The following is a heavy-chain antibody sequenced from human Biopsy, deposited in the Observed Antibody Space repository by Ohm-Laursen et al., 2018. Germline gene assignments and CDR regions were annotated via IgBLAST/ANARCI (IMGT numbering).Heavy chain of an antibody. Sequence: GTLSLTCTVSGGSISSDYWSWIRQSPGKGLEWIGYISNRGSTNYNPSLRGRVTISVDTSKNQFSLKLSSLTAADTAAFFCARLYRPDDYWNDDPPDAFDVWGQGTVVTVSS. CDR3: ARLYRPDDYWNDDPPDAFDV. D-gene: IGHD3-3*01. J-gene: IGHJ3*01. V-gene: IGHV4-59*01. CDR2: ISNRGST. CDR1: GGSISSDY.